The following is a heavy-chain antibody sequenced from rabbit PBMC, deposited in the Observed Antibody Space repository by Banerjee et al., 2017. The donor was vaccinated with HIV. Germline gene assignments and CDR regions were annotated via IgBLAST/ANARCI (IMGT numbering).Heavy chain of an antibody. J-gene: IGHJ4*01. D-gene: IGHD7-1*01. V-gene: IGHV1S40*01. CDR1: GFDLSGYYY. CDR3: ARDLDSGYPGYAYFNL. CDR2: IATGTGNT. Sequence: QSLEESGGDLVKPGASLTLTCTASGFDLSGYYYMCWVRQAPGKGLEWIACIATGTGNTWYMSWVDGRFTISKTSSTTVTLQMASLTAADTATYFCARDLDSGYPGYAYFNLWGPGTLVTVS.